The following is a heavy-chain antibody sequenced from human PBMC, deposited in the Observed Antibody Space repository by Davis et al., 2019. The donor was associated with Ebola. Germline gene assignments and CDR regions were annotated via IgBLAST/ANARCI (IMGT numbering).Heavy chain of an antibody. J-gene: IGHJ3*02. CDR3: ARDPTYDAFDI. V-gene: IGHV4-4*02. Sequence: SETLSLTCAVSGGSISSSNWWSWVRQSSGKGLEWIGSIYYSGSTYYNPSLKSRVTISVDTSKNQFSLKLSSVTAVDTAVYYCARDPTYDAFDIWGQGTMVTVSS. CDR1: GGSISSSNW. CDR2: IYYSGST.